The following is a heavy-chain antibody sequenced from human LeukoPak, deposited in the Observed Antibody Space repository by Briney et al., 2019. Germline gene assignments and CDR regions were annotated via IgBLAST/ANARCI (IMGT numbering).Heavy chain of an antibody. V-gene: IGHV1-69*01. J-gene: IGHJ6*02. CDR3: ARTHYYDSSGYYYPNYYYGMDV. Sequence: GASVKVSCKASGGTFSSYAISWVRQAPGQGLEWMGGIIPIFGTANYAQKFQGRVTITADESTSTAYMELSSLRSEDTAVYYCARTHYYDSSGYYYPNYYYGMDVWGRGTTVTVSS. CDR1: GGTFSSYA. D-gene: IGHD3-22*01. CDR2: IIPIFGTA.